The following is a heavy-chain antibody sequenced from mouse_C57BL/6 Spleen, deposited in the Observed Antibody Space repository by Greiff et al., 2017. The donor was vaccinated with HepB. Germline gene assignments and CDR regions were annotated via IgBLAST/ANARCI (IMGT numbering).Heavy chain of an antibody. J-gene: IGHJ1*03. CDR1: GYAFSSYW. V-gene: IGHV1-80*01. D-gene: IGHD1-1*01. Sequence: QVHVKQSGAELVKPGASVKISCKASGYAFSSYWMNWVKQRPGKGLEWIGQIYPGDGDTNYNGKFKGKATLTADKSSSTAYMQLSSLTSEDSAVYFCARSGPYYGSSYWYFDVWGTGTTVTVSS. CDR2: IYPGDGDT. CDR3: ARSGPYYGSSYWYFDV.